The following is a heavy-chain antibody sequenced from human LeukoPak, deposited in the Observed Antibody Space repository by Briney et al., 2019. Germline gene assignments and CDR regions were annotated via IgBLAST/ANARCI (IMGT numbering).Heavy chain of an antibody. D-gene: IGHD2-2*01. CDR3: ARVLTATMNFYS. V-gene: IGHV4-39*02. CDR1: GGSISSTSDH. Sequence: SETLSLTCTDAGGSISSTSDHWGGLRQSPGRVLEWIGNIYYNGYTRYSPSFQSQVSLSVDTSKNHFSLKLSSVTAADTPVYYCARVLTATMNFYSWGPGGLVTASS. J-gene: IGHJ4*03. CDR2: IYYNGYT.